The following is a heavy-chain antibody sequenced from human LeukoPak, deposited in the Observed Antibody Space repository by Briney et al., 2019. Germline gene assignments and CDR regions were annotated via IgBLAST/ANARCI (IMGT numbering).Heavy chain of an antibody. V-gene: IGHV3-23*01. Sequence: GGSLRLSCAASGFTFSSYAMSWVRQAPGKGLEWVSGVSGSGTYTYYSDSVKGRFTISRDNAKNSLYLQMNSLRAEDTAVYYCARGAYSGSIVPIDYWGQGTLVTVSS. CDR3: ARGAYSGSIVPIDY. CDR1: GFTFSSYA. J-gene: IGHJ4*02. D-gene: IGHD1-26*01. CDR2: VSGSGTYT.